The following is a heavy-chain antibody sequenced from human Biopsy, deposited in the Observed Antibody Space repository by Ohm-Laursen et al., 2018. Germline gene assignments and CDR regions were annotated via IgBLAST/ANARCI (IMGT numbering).Heavy chain of an antibody. D-gene: IGHD2-2*01. CDR2: IWYDGTNK. V-gene: IGHV3-33*07. CDR1: GFSFSTYG. CDR3: AISGPHVRAGGSAFDY. Sequence: SLRLSCAASGFSFSTYGIYWVRQAPGKGLEWVAAIWYDGTNKYYAESVKARLTISRDNSKNTLYLQMNSLRAEDTAVYFFAISGPHVRAGGSAFDYWGQGTLVTVSS. J-gene: IGHJ4*02.